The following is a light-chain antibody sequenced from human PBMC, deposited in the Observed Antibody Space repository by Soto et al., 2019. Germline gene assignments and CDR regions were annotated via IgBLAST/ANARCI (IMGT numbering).Light chain of an antibody. V-gene: IGKV1-39*01. Sequence: DIQMTQSAYSLSASVGDRVTITCRASQSISSNLNWHQQKPGKAPKVLIYAASSLNSGVPSRFSGSGSGTDFTLTISSLQPEDFATYYCQQSYSIPYTFGQGTKLEIK. CDR2: AAS. CDR1: QSISSN. J-gene: IGKJ2*01. CDR3: QQSYSIPYT.